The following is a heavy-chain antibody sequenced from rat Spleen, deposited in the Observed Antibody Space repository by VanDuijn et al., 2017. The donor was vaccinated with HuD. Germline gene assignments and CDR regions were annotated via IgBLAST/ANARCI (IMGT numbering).Heavy chain of an antibody. Sequence: EVQLVESDGGLVQPGRSLKLSCAASGFTFTDYYMAWVRQAPTKGLEWVATISYDGSSTYYRDSVKGRLTISRDNSKSTLYLQLDSLRSEDSATYYCARVGRSRLQGFANWGQGTLVTVSS. V-gene: IGHV5-29*01. D-gene: IGHD1-1*01. CDR2: ISYDGSST. CDR3: ARVGRSRLQGFAN. CDR1: GFTFTDYY. J-gene: IGHJ3*01.